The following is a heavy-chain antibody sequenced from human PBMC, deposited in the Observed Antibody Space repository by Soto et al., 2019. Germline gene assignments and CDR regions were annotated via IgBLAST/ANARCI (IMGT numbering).Heavy chain of an antibody. Sequence: PSETLSLTCAVYGGSFSGYYWSWIRQPPGKGLEWIGEINHSGSTNYNPSLKSRVTISVDTSKNQFSLKLSSVTAADTAVYYCARARREARYYYGSGSYYNNWGQGTLVTVSS. CDR1: GGSFSGYY. CDR3: ARARREARYYYGSGSYYNN. CDR2: INHSGST. V-gene: IGHV4-34*01. D-gene: IGHD3-10*01. J-gene: IGHJ4*02.